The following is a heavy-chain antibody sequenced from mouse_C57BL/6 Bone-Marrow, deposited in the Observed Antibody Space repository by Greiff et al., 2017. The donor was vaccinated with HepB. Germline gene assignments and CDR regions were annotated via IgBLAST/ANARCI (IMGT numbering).Heavy chain of an antibody. Sequence: EVQGVESGGGLVQSGRSLRLSCATSGFTFSDFYMEWVRQAPGKGLEWIAASRNKANDYTTEYSATVKGQFIVSSDTSPSIHYLQMNALRAEDTAIYYCARAGGYSNYEHAMDYWGQGPSVTVSS. D-gene: IGHD2-5*01. J-gene: IGHJ4*01. CDR1: GFTFSDFY. CDR2: SRNKANDYTT. V-gene: IGHV7-1*01. CDR3: ARAGGYSNYEHAMDY.